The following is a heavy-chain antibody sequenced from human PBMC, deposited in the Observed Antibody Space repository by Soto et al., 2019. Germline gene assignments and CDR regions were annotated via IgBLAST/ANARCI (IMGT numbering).Heavy chain of an antibody. CDR2: IKQDGSEK. CDR3: ARVSRSRGLQLTYYYGMDV. J-gene: IGHJ6*02. Sequence: GGSLRLSCAASGFTFSSYWMSWVRQAPGKGLEWVANIKQDGSEKYYVDSVKGRFTISRDNAKNSLYLQMNSLRAEDTAVYYCARVSRSRGLQLTYYYGMDVWGQGTPVTVSS. V-gene: IGHV3-7*03. D-gene: IGHD5-12*01. CDR1: GFTFSSYW.